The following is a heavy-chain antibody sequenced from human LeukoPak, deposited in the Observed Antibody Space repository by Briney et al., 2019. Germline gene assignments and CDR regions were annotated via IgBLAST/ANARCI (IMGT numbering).Heavy chain of an antibody. J-gene: IGHJ5*02. CDR3: ARVRGWGYDP. CDR1: GFTFSTYA. V-gene: IGHV3-64D*06. CDR2: ISSDGGST. D-gene: IGHD3-10*01. Sequence: GGSLRLSCSASGFTFSTYAMHWVRQAPGKGLEYVSSISSDGGSTYYADSVKGRFTISRDNSKNTLYLQMSSLRGEDTAVYYCARVRGWGYDPWGQGTLVTVSS.